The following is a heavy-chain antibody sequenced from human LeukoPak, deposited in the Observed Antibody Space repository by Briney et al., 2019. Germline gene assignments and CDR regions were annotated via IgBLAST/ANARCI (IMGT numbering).Heavy chain of an antibody. D-gene: IGHD1-26*01. CDR3: AKDLSSIVGATRRSAFDI. V-gene: IGHV3-23*01. J-gene: IGHJ3*02. Sequence: PGGSLRLSCAASGFTFSSYAMSWVRQAPGKGLEWGSAISGSGGSTYYADSVKGRFTISRDNSKNTLYLQMNSLRAEDTAVYYCAKDLSSIVGATRRSAFDIWGQGTMVTVSS. CDR2: ISGSGGST. CDR1: GFTFSSYA.